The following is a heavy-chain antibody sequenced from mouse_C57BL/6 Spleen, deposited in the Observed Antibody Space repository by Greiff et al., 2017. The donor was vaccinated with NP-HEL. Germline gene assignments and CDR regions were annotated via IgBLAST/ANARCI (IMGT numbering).Heavy chain of an antibody. Sequence: QVHVKQPGAELVKPGASVKLSCKASGYTFTSYWMHWVKQRPGQGLEWIGMIHPNSGSTNYNEKFKSKATLTVDKSSSTAYMQLSSLTSEDSAVYYCARRPSSLYAMDYWGQGTSVTVSS. CDR3: ARRPSSLYAMDY. J-gene: IGHJ4*01. D-gene: IGHD1-1*01. CDR2: IHPNSGST. V-gene: IGHV1-64*01. CDR1: GYTFTSYW.